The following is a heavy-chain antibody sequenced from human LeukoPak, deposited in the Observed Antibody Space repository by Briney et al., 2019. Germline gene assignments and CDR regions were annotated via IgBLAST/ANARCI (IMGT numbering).Heavy chain of an antibody. V-gene: IGHV1-3*01. Sequence: ASVKVSCKASGYTFTSYAMHWVRQAPGQRLEWMGWISAGNGNTKYSQKFQGRVTITRDTSASTAYMELSSLRSEDTAVYYCARVSGLRPFDYWGQGTLVTVSS. D-gene: IGHD3-16*01. J-gene: IGHJ4*02. CDR3: ARVSGLRPFDY. CDR1: GYTFTSYA. CDR2: ISAGNGNT.